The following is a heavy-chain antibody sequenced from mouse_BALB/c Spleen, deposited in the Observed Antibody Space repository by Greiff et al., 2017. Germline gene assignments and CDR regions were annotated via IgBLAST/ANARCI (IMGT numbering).Heavy chain of an antibody. CDR1: GYTFTSYW. J-gene: IGHJ4*01. Sequence: QVQLQQPGAELVRPGASVKLSCKASGYTFTSYWINWVKQRPGQGLEWIGNIYPSDSYTNYNQKFKDKATLTVDKSSSTAYMQLSSPTSEDSAVYYCTLLRLRAMDYWGQGTSVTVSS. CDR3: TLLRLRAMDY. D-gene: IGHD1-2*01. CDR2: IYPSDSYT. V-gene: IGHV1-69*02.